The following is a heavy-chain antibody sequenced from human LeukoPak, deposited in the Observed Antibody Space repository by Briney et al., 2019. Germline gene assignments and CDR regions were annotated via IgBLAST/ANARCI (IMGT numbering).Heavy chain of an antibody. J-gene: IGHJ4*02. Sequence: ASVKVSCKASGYTFTGYYMHWVRQAPGQGLEWMGWINPNSGGTNYAQKDQGWVTMTRDTSISTAYMELSRLRSDDTAVYYCARDLGYCSGGSCYWGHYFDYWGQGTLVTVSS. CDR1: GYTFTGYY. CDR2: INPNSGGT. V-gene: IGHV1-2*04. D-gene: IGHD2-15*01. CDR3: ARDLGYCSGGSCYWGHYFDY.